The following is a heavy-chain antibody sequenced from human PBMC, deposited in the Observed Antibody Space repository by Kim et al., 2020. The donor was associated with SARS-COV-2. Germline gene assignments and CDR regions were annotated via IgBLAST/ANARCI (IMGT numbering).Heavy chain of an antibody. CDR2: IDAGNGNT. V-gene: IGHV1-3*01. CDR1: GYTFTSYA. Sequence: ASVKVSCKASGYTFTSYAMHWVRQAPGQRLEWMGWIDAGNGNTKYSQKLQGRVTITRDTSASTAYMELSSLRSEDTAVYYCARGGDTAILGYWGQGTLVTVSS. J-gene: IGHJ4*02. CDR3: ARGGDTAILGY. D-gene: IGHD5-18*01.